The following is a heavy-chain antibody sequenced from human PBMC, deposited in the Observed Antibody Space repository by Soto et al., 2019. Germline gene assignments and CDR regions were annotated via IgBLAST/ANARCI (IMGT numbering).Heavy chain of an antibody. J-gene: IGHJ5*02. Sequence: QITLKESGPTLVKPTQTLTLTCTFSGFSLSTSGVGVGWIRQPPGKALEWLALMYWDDDKRYSPSLKSRLTITKDPSKNQVVLTMTNMDPVDTATYYCAHSTYDFWSGYGGGWFDPWGQGTLVTVSS. CDR1: GFSLSTSGVG. CDR3: AHSTYDFWSGYGGGWFDP. V-gene: IGHV2-5*02. D-gene: IGHD3-3*01. CDR2: MYWDDDK.